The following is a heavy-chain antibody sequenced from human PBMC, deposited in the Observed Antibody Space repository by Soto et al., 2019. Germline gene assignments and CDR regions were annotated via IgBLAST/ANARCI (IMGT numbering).Heavy chain of an antibody. D-gene: IGHD3-10*01. J-gene: IGHJ6*02. CDR1: GYTFTGYY. V-gene: IGHV1-2*02. CDR2: INPNSGGT. CDR3: ARDGKRRYYGSGSYATYYYYYGMDV. Sequence: GASVKVSCKASGYTFTGYYMHWVRQAPGQGLEWMGWINPNSGGTNYAQKFQGRVTMTRDTSISTAYMELSRLRSDDTAVYYCARDGKRRYYGSGSYATYYYYYGMDVWGQGTTVTVSS.